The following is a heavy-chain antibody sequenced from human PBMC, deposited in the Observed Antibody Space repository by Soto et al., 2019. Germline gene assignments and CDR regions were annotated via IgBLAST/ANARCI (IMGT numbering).Heavy chain of an antibody. J-gene: IGHJ4*02. Sequence: GGSLRLSCAASGFTFSSYEMNWVRQAPGKGLEWVSYISSSGSTIYYADSVKGRFTISRDNAKNSLYLQMNSLRAEDTAVYYCARDGVAVAGVDYWGQGALVTVSS. CDR1: GFTFSSYE. CDR2: ISSSGSTI. V-gene: IGHV3-48*03. D-gene: IGHD6-19*01. CDR3: ARDGVAVAGVDY.